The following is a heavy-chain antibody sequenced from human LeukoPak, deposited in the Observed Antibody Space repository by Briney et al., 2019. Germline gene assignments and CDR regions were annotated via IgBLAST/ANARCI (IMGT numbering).Heavy chain of an antibody. D-gene: IGHD1-26*01. V-gene: IGHV3-48*03. J-gene: IGHJ4*02. CDR3: VRGIVGTGQFYFHH. Sequence: PGGSLRLSCTGSGFSFNTYEMSWVRQAPGKGLEWISYITDRGVSTDYADSVKGRFTISRDNAKNSLYLQIDSLRAEDTAVYFCVRGIVGTGQFYFHHWGQGTLVTVSS. CDR2: ITDRGVST. CDR1: GFSFNTYE.